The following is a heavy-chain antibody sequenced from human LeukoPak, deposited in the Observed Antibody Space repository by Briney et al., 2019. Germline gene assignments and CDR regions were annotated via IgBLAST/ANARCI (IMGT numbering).Heavy chain of an antibody. Sequence: GGSLRLSCAASGFTFSGSAMHWVRQASGKGLEWVGRIRSKANSYATAYAASVKGRFTISRDDSKNTAYLQMNSLKTEGTAVYYCTRLAAAGGGWFDPWGQGTLVTVSS. D-gene: IGHD6-13*01. J-gene: IGHJ5*02. CDR2: IRSKANSYAT. V-gene: IGHV3-73*01. CDR1: GFTFSGSA. CDR3: TRLAAAGGGWFDP.